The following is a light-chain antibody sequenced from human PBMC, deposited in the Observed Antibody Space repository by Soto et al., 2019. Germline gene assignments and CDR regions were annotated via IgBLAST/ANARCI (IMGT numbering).Light chain of an antibody. J-gene: IGKJ1*01. Sequence: DIQMTHSPSTLSASVLDIVTITCRASQSISSWLAWYQQKPGKAPKLLIYKASSLESGVPSRFSGSGSGTEFTLTISSLQPDDFATYYCKQYNSYSKFGQGTKVDIK. CDR2: KAS. CDR3: KQYNSYSK. CDR1: QSISSW. V-gene: IGKV1-5*03.